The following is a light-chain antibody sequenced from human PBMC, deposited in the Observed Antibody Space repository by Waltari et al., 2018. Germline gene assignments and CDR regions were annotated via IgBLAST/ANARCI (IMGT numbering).Light chain of an antibody. CDR3: QSYDTSLSGTVV. CDR2: GTS. Sequence: QSVLTQPPSVSGAPGQSVSIPCTRSSPNIGEGYEVHVSQQVPGTAPKLLIYGTSNRPSGVPDRFSGSKSGTSASLAITGLQAEDEADYYCQSYDTSLSGTVVFGGGTRLTVL. CDR1: SPNIGEGYE. V-gene: IGLV1-40*01. J-gene: IGLJ2*01.